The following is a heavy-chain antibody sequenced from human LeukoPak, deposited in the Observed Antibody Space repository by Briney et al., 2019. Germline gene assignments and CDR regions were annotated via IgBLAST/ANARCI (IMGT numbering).Heavy chain of an antibody. V-gene: IGHV3-23*01. CDR3: ARSSGGRWLQRSPFDY. Sequence: GGSLRLSCAASGFTFSIYAMSWVRQAPGKGLEWVSSITSSGETTYYAGSVKGQFTISRDNSKNTVYLQMNSLRAEDTAVYYCARSSGGRWLQRSPFDYWGQGTLVTVSS. CDR1: GFTFSIYA. D-gene: IGHD5-24*01. J-gene: IGHJ4*02. CDR2: ITSSGETT.